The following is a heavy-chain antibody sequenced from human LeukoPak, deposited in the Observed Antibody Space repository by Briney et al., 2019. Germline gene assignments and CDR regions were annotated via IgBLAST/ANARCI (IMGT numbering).Heavy chain of an antibody. CDR2: INHSGST. V-gene: IGHV4-34*01. D-gene: IGHD2-15*01. J-gene: IGHJ6*02. CDR3: ARGTDIVVVVAAPYYYYGMDV. CDR1: GGSFSGYY. Sequence: SETLSLTCAVYGGSFSGYYWSWIRQPPGKGLEWIGEINHSGSTNYNPSLKSRVTISVDTSKNQFSLKLSSVTAADTAVYYCARGTDIVVVVAAPYYYYGMDVWGQGTTVTVSS.